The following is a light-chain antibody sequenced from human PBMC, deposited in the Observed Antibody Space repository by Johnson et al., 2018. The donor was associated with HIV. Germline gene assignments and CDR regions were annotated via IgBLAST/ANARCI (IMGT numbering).Light chain of an antibody. CDR1: SSNIGNNY. CDR2: ENN. Sequence: QSVLTQPPSVSAAPGQKVTISCSGSSSNIGNNYVSWFQHLPGTAPKLLIYENNKRPSGIPDRFSGSKSGTSATLGITGLQTGDEADDYCGPWDSSLSAGVFGTGTKVTVL. J-gene: IGLJ1*01. V-gene: IGLV1-51*02. CDR3: GPWDSSLSAGV.